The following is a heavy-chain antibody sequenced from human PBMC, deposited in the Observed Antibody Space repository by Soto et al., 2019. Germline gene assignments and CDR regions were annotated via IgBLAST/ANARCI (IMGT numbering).Heavy chain of an antibody. CDR1: GFSFDMNKAR. Sequence: SGPTMVNPTPPLTMTCTFSGFSFDMNKARVGWVRQPPGKALEWLALIYCDGDEHYSPSLKNRLSITKDTSKDQVVLTLTDVHPADTATYYCVKGTLGPYVHVYFEDWGQGTLVTVS. CDR3: VKGTLGPYVHVYFED. J-gene: IGHJ4*02. CDR2: IYCDGDE. D-gene: IGHD3-16*01. V-gene: IGHV2-5*02.